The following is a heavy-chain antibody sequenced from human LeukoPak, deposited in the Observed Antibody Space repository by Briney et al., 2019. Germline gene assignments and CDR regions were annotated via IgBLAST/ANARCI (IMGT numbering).Heavy chain of an antibody. J-gene: IGHJ3*02. V-gene: IGHV3-30*18. D-gene: IGHD6-19*01. Sequence: GGSLRLSCAASGFTFSSYGMHWVRQAPGKGLEWVAVISYDGSNKYYADSVKGRFTISRDNSKTTLYLQMNSLRAEDTAVYYCAKAQQWLVMGLAFDIWGQGTMVTVSS. CDR2: ISYDGSNK. CDR3: AKAQQWLVMGLAFDI. CDR1: GFTFSSYG.